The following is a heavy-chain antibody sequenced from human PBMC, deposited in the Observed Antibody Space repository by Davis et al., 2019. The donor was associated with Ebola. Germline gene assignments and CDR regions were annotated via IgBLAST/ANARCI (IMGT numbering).Heavy chain of an antibody. CDR1: GGTFSSYA. D-gene: IGHD6-13*01. CDR2: INPSGGST. Sequence: ASVKVSCKASGGTFSSYAISWVRQAPGQGLEWMGIINPSGGSTSYAQKFQGRVTMTRDTSTSTVYMELSSLRSEDTAVYYCARGAETGIAAHIRLDYWGQGTLVTVSS. V-gene: IGHV1-46*01. J-gene: IGHJ4*02. CDR3: ARGAETGIAAHIRLDY.